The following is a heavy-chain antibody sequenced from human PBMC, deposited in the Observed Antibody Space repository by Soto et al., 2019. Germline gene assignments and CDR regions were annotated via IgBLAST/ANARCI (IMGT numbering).Heavy chain of an antibody. D-gene: IGHD2-21*01. V-gene: IGHV4-4*07. CDR2: IYSRGDT. CDR3: AGIGEDGYYGMDV. Sequence: SETLSLTCSVSGGSMRSYYWNWLRQPAGKGLEWIGRIYSRGDTNYNPSVKSRVTMSVDTSKNEFSLRLNSVTAADTAVYYCAGIGEDGYYGMDVWGQGTTVTVSS. CDR1: GGSMRSYY. J-gene: IGHJ6*02.